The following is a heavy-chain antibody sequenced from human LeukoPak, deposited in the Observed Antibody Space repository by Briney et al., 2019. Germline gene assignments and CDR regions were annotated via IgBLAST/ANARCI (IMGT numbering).Heavy chain of an antibody. Sequence: RTGGSLRLSCAASGFTFSNYAMHWVRQAPGKGLEWVTIISYDGTNKYYADSVKGWFTISRDNSKNTLYLQMDSLRAEDTAVYYCARVPLTYCGGDCPPEFGMDVWGQGTTVTVSS. J-gene: IGHJ6*02. V-gene: IGHV3-30*04. CDR2: ISYDGTNK. D-gene: IGHD2-21*02. CDR3: ARVPLTYCGGDCPPEFGMDV. CDR1: GFTFSNYA.